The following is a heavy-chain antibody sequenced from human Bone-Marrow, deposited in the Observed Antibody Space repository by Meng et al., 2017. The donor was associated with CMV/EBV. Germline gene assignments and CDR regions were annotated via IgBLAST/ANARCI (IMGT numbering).Heavy chain of an antibody. CDR2: ISYDGNNK. CDR1: GFAFSSYA. D-gene: IGHD1-26*01. CDR3: ARGGGSYYGVVDNY. Sequence: SGFAFSSYAMHWVRQAPGKGLEWVAVISYDGNNKYYADSVKGRFTISRDNSKNTLYLQMNSLRAEDTAVYYCARGGGSYYGVVDNYWGQGTLVTVSS. V-gene: IGHV3-30-3*01. J-gene: IGHJ4*02.